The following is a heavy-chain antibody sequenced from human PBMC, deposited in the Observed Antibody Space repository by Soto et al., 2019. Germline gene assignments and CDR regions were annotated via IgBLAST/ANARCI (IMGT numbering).Heavy chain of an antibody. CDR3: GRALL. V-gene: IGHV3-7*01. CDR2: IKGDGSEK. Sequence: EVQMVESGGGLVQPGGSLRLSCAASGFTFSSYWMYWVRQAPGKGLEWVANIKGDGSEKNYVDSVKGRFTISRDNAKNSLYLQMNILKVEDTGVYYCGRALLGGQGTLVTVTS. CDR1: GFTFSSYW. J-gene: IGHJ4*02.